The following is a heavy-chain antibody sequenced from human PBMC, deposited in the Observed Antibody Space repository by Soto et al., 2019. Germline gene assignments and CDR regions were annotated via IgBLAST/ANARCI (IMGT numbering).Heavy chain of an antibody. CDR2: IYNTGSA. D-gene: IGHD2-21*02. J-gene: IGHJ1*01. Sequence: PSETLSLTCTISGGSLSVYYWSWIRQSPGKGLEGLAFIYNTGSAYYNPSLKSRLTVAIGTSRNDFSLNLRSVTAADTAVYFCGRLTADWHWG. V-gene: IGHV4-59*01. CDR3: GRLTADWH. CDR1: GGSLSVYY.